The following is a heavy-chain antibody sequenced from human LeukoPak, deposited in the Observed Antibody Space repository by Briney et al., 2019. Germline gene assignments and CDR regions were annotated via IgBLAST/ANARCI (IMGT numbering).Heavy chain of an antibody. D-gene: IGHD5-12*01. CDR2: IRSKANSYAT. V-gene: IGHV3-73*01. CDR3: AKDEGYAYYFDY. CDR1: GFTFSGSA. J-gene: IGHJ4*02. Sequence: QSGGSLRLSCAASGFTFSGSAMPWVRQASGKGLEWVGRIRSKANSYATAYAASVKGRFTISRDNSKNTLYLQMNSLRAEDTAVYYCAKDEGYAYYFDYWGQGTLVTVSS.